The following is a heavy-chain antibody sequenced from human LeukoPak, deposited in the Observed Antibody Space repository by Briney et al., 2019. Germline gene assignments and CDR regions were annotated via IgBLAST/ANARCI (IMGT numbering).Heavy chain of an antibody. CDR2: INTQGTYT. Sequence: GGSLRLSCVVSGITFSNYWMHWVRQDPGRGLLWVSRINTQGTYTNYADSVKGRFTISRDNAKNTSYLQMSSLRADDTAVYYCVIDLGDYNDFWGQGTLVSVSS. J-gene: IGHJ4*02. V-gene: IGHV3-74*01. CDR3: VIDLGDYNDF. CDR1: GITFSNYW. D-gene: IGHD2-15*01.